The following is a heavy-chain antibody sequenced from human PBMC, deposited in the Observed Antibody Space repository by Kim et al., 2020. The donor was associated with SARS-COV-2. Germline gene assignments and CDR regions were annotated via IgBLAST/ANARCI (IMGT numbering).Heavy chain of an antibody. CDR3: ARGARRVHAFDI. CDR2: TYYRSKWLN. D-gene: IGHD3-16*01. Sequence: SQTLSLTCAISGDSVSSITDSWNWIRLSPSRGLEWLGRTYYRSKWLNDYALSMKGRITVSPDTSKNEFSLQLNSVTAEDTALYYCARGARRVHAFDIWAKGQWSPSLQ. V-gene: IGHV6-1*01. J-gene: IGHJ3*02. CDR1: GDSVSSITDS.